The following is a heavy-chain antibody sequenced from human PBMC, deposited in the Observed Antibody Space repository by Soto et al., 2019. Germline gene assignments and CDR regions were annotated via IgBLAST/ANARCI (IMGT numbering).Heavy chain of an antibody. J-gene: IGHJ4*02. CDR3: TRDSGGRDAY. CDR1: GFTFSSYW. D-gene: IGHD2-15*01. V-gene: IGHV3-74*01. CDR2: INTDGSIT. Sequence: GGSLRLSCAASGFTFSSYWMHWVRQFPGKGLVWVSRINTDGSITSHADSVKGRFTISRDNAKNTLYLQMNSLRADDTAVYYCTRDSGGRDAYWGQGALVTVSS.